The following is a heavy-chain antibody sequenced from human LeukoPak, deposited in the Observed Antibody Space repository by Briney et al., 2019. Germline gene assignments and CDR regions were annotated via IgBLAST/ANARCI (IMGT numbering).Heavy chain of an antibody. CDR2: FIPIFGTA. D-gene: IGHD1-20*01. V-gene: IGHV1-69*05. J-gene: IGHJ4*02. CDR3: ARDLGISGTYDNYCFDH. Sequence: ASVKVSCKTSGGTFSRYAISWVRQAPGQGLKWMGRFIPIFGTANYALKFQGRVSITTDESTSTAYMELSSLRSDDTAVYYCARDLGISGTYDNYCFDHWGQGTLVTVSS. CDR1: GGTFSRYA.